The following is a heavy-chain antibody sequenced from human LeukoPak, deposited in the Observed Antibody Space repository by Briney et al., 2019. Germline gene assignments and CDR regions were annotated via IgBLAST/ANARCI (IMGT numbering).Heavy chain of an antibody. V-gene: IGHV3-30-3*01. D-gene: IGHD5-18*01. J-gene: IGHJ5*02. CDR2: ISYDGSNK. CDR1: GFTFSSYA. CDR3: ARGYCYANWFDP. Sequence: GGSLRLSCAASGFTFSSYAMHWVRQAPGKGLEWVAVISYDGSNKYYADSVKGRFTISRDNSKNTLYLQMNSLRAEDTAVYYCARGYCYANWFDPWGQGTLVTVSS.